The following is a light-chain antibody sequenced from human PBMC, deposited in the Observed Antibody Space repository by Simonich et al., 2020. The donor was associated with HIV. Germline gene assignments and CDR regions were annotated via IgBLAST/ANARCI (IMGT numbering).Light chain of an antibody. V-gene: IGKV4-1*01. CDR1: QSVLYSSNNKNY. Sequence: DIVMTQSPDSLAVSLGERATINCKSSQSVLYSSNNKNYLAWYQQKPGQPPKLLIYWASTRESGVPDRFSGSGSGTDFTLTISSLEPEDFAVYYCQQRYSWPPLTFGGGTNVEI. CDR3: QQRYSWPPLT. J-gene: IGKJ4*01. CDR2: WAS.